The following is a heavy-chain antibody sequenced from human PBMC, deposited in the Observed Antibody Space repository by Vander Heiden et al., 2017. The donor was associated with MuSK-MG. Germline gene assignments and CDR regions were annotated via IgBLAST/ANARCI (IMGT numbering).Heavy chain of an antibody. D-gene: IGHD5-12*01. Sequence: QLQLQESAPGLVKPSETLFLTCTVSGDSITSSSYYWGWFRQPPATAMEWIGTFYYSGATYYNPPLKGRVTISVETSRKQFSLRMSSVTATDTAVYYCARHLRWLQSPSDYWGQGTLVTVSS. J-gene: IGHJ4*02. CDR2: FYYSGAT. CDR1: GDSITSSSYY. V-gene: IGHV4-39*01. CDR3: ARHLRWLQSPSDY.